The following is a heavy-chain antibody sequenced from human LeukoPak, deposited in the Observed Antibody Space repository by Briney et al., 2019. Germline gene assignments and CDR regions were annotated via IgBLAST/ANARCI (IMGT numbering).Heavy chain of an antibody. CDR3: ARGRGSYVNTPFDY. CDR2: ISYDGSNK. J-gene: IGHJ4*02. D-gene: IGHD1-26*01. Sequence: PGRSLRLSCAASGFTFSSYAMHWVRQAPGKGLEWVAVISYDGSNKYYADSVKGRFTISRDNSKNTLYLQMNSLRAEDTAVYCCARGRGSYVNTPFDYWGQGTLVTVSS. V-gene: IGHV3-30-3*01. CDR1: GFTFSSYA.